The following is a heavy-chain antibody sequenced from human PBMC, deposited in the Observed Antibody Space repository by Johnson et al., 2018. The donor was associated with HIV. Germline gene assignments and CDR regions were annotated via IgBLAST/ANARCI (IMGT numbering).Heavy chain of an antibody. CDR2: IGTISYT. V-gene: IGHV3-13*01. CDR1: GFAFSTYD. CDR3: AREDTPFGSPHEGDAFDI. Sequence: VQLVESGGGLVQPGGSLRLSCVASGFAFSTYDMHWVRQAPGKGLEWVAAIGTISYTFYPDPVKGRFTISRENAKNSLYLQMNSLRAEDTAVYYCAREDTPFGSPHEGDAFDIWGQGTMVTVSS. J-gene: IGHJ3*02. D-gene: IGHD3-16*01.